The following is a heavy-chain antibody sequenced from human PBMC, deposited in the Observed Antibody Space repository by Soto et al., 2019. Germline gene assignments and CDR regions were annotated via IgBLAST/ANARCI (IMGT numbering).Heavy chain of an antibody. D-gene: IGHD2-21*01. V-gene: IGHV3-30*18. CDR3: ANLVMGFCGVNTCDDY. CDR2: ISYDSSNK. Sequence: VQLLESGGGLIQPGGSLRLSCAASGFTFSYGIHWLRQAPGKGLEWVAYISYDSSNKFYGDSVKGRFTISRDNSKNTRFLQMNSLRAGDPVFFYCANLVMGFCGVNTCDDYGGKGPRFAVSS. J-gene: IGHJ4*02. CDR1: GFTFSYG.